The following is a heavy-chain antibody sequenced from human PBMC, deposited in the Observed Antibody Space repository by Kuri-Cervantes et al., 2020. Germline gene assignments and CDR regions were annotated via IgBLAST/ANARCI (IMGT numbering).Heavy chain of an antibody. CDR3: AKVLSNTWQADY. CDR1: GFTVSSYG. V-gene: IGHV3-23*01. J-gene: IGHJ4*02. Sequence: GGSLRLSCAASGFTVSSYGVSWVRQPPGKGLEWVSGVTNSGNTYYTDSVKGRFTISRDNSKNTVYLQMNSLRAEDTAVYYCAKVLSNTWQADYWGQGTLVTVSS. D-gene: IGHD2-2*01. CDR2: VTNSGNT.